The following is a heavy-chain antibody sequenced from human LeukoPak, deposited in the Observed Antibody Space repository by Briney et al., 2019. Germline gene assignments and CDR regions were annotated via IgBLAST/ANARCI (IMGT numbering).Heavy chain of an antibody. Sequence: SETLSLTCTVSGGSISSSSYYWGWIRQPPGKGLEWIGSIYYSGSTYYNPSLKSRVTISVDTSKNQFSLKLSSVTAADTAVYYCARLLREAGTVGYFDYWGQGTLVTVSS. V-gene: IGHV4-39*01. CDR1: GGSISSSSYY. D-gene: IGHD1-26*01. CDR2: IYYSGST. J-gene: IGHJ4*02. CDR3: ARLLREAGTVGYFDY.